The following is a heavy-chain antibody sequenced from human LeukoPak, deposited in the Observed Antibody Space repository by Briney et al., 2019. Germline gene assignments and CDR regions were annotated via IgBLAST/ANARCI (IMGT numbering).Heavy chain of an antibody. D-gene: IGHD3-3*01. V-gene: IGHV3-11*01. J-gene: IGHJ3*02. CDR1: GFTFSDFH. Sequence: GGSLRLSCAASGFTFSDFHMSWIRQAPEKGLEWVSYIRNSGSNTYYADSAKGRFTISRDNAKNSLYLQMNSLRTEDTAVYYFARDLGVGGAFDIWGQGTMVTVSS. CDR2: IRNSGSNT. CDR3: ARDLGVGGAFDI.